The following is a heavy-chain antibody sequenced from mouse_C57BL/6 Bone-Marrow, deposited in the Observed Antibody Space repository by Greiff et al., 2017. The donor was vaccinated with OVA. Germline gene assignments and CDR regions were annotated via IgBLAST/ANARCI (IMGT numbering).Heavy chain of an antibody. D-gene: IGHD1-1*01. V-gene: IGHV1-64*01. CDR3: ARSGDYYGYFDY. Sequence: QVQLQQSGAELVKPGASVKLSCKASGYTFTSYWMHWVKQRPGQGLEWIGMIHPNSGSTNYNEKFKSKATLTVDKSSSTAYMQLSSLTSEDSAVYYCARSGDYYGYFDYWGQGTTLTVSS. CDR1: GYTFTSYW. J-gene: IGHJ2*01. CDR2: IHPNSGST.